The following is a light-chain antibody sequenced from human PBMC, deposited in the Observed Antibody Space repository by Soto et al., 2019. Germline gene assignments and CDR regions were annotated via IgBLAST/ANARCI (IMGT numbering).Light chain of an antibody. Sequence: QSVLTQPPSVSAAPGQKVAISCSGDTSNIGHNYVSWYHQVPGTAPKLLIYDNDKRPSGIPDRFSASKSGTSATLDITGLQAGDEADYFCGTWDASLDGWVFGGGTKLTVL. CDR2: DND. CDR1: TSNIGHNY. V-gene: IGLV1-51*01. J-gene: IGLJ3*02. CDR3: GTWDASLDGWV.